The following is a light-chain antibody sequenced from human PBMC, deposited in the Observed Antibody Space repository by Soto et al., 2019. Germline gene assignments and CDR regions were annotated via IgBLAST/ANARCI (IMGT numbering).Light chain of an antibody. V-gene: IGLV8-61*01. Sequence: QTVVTQEPSFSVSPGGTVTLTCGLSSGSVSTSNYPGWYQQTLGQAPRTLIYSTNTRSSGVPDRFSGSILGNKAALTITGAQADDESDYYCVLYMGSGIPWVFGGGTKLTVL. J-gene: IGLJ3*02. CDR1: SGSVSTSNY. CDR3: VLYMGSGIPWV. CDR2: STN.